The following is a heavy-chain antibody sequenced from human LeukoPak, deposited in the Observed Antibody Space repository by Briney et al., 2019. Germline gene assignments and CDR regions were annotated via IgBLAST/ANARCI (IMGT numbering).Heavy chain of an antibody. CDR1: VYTFTRYD. Sequence: GASVTVSFKASVYTFTRYDMNWVRQATGQGRAWMGWIYPISGNTGNAQKFQGRVTMTRNTSKSTAYMELSSLRSEDTAVYYCARAIYDSSGYYRYYFDYWGQGTLVSVSS. CDR3: ARAIYDSSGYYRYYFDY. J-gene: IGHJ4*02. D-gene: IGHD3-22*01. V-gene: IGHV1-8*01. CDR2: IYPISGNT.